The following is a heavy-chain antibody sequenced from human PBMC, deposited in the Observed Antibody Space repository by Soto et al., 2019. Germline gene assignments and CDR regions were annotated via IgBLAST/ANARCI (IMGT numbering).Heavy chain of an antibody. Sequence: GGSLRLSCAASGFTFSSYGIHWVRQAPGKGLEWVSVIWYDGSNKYYADSVKGRFTISRDNSKNTLYLQMNGLRAEDTAVYYCAKDTYCSGGSCYYYYMDVWGKGTTVTVSS. D-gene: IGHD2-15*01. V-gene: IGHV3-33*06. CDR2: IWYDGSNK. CDR3: AKDTYCSGGSCYYYYMDV. J-gene: IGHJ6*03. CDR1: GFTFSSYG.